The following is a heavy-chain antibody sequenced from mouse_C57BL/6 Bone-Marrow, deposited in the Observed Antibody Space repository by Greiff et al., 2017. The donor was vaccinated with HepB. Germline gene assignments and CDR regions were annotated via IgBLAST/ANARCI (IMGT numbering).Heavy chain of an antibody. Sequence: VQLQQSGAELARPGASVKMSCKASGYTFTSYTMHWVKQRPGQGLEWIGYINPSSGYTKYNQKFKDKATLTADKSSSTAYMQLSSLTSEDSAVYYCVDYSWFAYWGQGTLVTVSA. J-gene: IGHJ3*01. V-gene: IGHV1-4*01. D-gene: IGHD2-13*01. CDR1: GYTFTSYT. CDR2: INPSSGYT. CDR3: VDYSWFAY.